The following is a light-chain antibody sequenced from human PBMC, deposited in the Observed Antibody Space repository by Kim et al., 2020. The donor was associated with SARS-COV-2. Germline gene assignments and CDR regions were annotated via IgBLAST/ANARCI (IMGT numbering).Light chain of an antibody. CDR3: SSYTSSSTS. CDR1: SSDVGGYNY. V-gene: IGLV2-14*03. CDR2: DVS. Sequence: PGQSITISCTGPSSDVGGYNYVSWYQQHPRKAPKLMIYDVSNRPSGVSNRFSGSKSGNTASLTISGLQAEDEADYYCSSYTSSSTSFGGGTQLTVL. J-gene: IGLJ2*01.